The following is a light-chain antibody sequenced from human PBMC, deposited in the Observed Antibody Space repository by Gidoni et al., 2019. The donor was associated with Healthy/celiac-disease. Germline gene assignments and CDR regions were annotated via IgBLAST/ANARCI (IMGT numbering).Light chain of an antibody. CDR1: QSISSC. CDR2: EAS. V-gene: IGKV1-5*03. CDR3: QQDNSYPT. Sequence: DIQMTQLPSTLSASVGDRVTITGRASQSISSCLAWYQQKPGKAPKLLIYEASSFESGVPSRLSGSGSGTKFTLTISSQQPDDFATYYCQQDNSYPTFGGGTKVEIK. J-gene: IGKJ4*01.